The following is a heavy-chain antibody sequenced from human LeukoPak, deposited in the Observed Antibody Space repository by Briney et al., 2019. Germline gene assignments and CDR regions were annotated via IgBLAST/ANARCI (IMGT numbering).Heavy chain of an antibody. D-gene: IGHD6-13*01. CDR2: IYYSGTT. Sequence: PSETLSLTCTVSGGSLSNYFWSWIRQPPGKGLEWIGYIYYSGTTNYNPSLKSRVTISVDTSKNQFSLKLSSVTAADTAAYYCARGVYIAAAQYGYWGQGTLVTVSS. CDR1: GGSLSNYF. CDR3: ARGVYIAAAQYGY. J-gene: IGHJ4*02. V-gene: IGHV4-59*01.